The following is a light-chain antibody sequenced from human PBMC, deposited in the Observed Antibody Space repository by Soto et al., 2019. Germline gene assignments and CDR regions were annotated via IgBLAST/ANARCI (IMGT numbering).Light chain of an antibody. Sequence: DIQLTQSPSSLSASVGDRVTITCRASHSISTYLNWYKQKPGKAPKLLIYAASSLQSGVPSRFSGSGSGTDFTLTISSLQPEDFATYYCQQSYSTPYTLGQGTKLEIK. CDR3: QQSYSTPYT. CDR2: AAS. J-gene: IGKJ2*01. CDR1: HSISTY. V-gene: IGKV1-39*01.